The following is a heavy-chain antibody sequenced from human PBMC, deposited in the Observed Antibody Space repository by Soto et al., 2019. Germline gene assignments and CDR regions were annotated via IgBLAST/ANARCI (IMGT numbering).Heavy chain of an antibody. CDR3: ARGPPTQQSYYYDSSGYYYGMDV. Sequence: ASETLSLICAVYGGSISGGYWSWIRQPPAKGVEGSGEINHSGSTNYNPSLKSRVTISVDTSKNQFSLKLSSVTAADTAVYYCARGPPTQQSYYYDSSGYYYGMDVWGQGTTVTVSS. V-gene: IGHV4-34*01. D-gene: IGHD3-22*01. CDR1: GGSISGGY. J-gene: IGHJ6*02. CDR2: INHSGST.